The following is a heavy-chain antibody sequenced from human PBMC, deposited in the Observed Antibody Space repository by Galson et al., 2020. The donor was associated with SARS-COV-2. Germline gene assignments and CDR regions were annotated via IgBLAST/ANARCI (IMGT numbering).Heavy chain of an antibody. CDR1: GFTFSDYY. J-gene: IGHJ3*02. CDR2: ISSSSSYT. V-gene: IGHV3-11*06. Sequence: KIGESLKISCAASGFTFSDYYMSWIRQAPGKGLEWVSYISSSSSYTNYIDSVKGRFTISRDNAENSLYLQMDSLRAEDTAVYYCARAHNYYESSGFYNSAAFDIWGQGTMVTVSS. CDR3: ARAHNYYESSGFYNSAAFDI. D-gene: IGHD3-22*01.